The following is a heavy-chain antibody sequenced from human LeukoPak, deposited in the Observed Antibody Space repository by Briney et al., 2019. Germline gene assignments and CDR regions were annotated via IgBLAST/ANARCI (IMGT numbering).Heavy chain of an antibody. D-gene: IGHD3-22*01. V-gene: IGHV3-23*01. J-gene: IGHJ4*02. CDR2: LSGSGANT. CDR1: GFTFSNCA. Sequence: GESLKISCAASGFTFSNCAMSWVRQAPGKGLEWVSGLSGSGANTHYADSVKGRFTISRDNFKNTLYLQMNSLRAEDTGLYYCARHTSGNLQPFDYWGQGTLVTVSS. CDR3: ARHTSGNLQPFDY.